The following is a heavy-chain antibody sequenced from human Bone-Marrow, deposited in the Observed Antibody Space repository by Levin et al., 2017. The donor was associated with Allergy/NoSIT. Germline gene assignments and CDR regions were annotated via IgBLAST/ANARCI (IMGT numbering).Heavy chain of an antibody. CDR3: ARDQDYGFLSGLGWFDP. CDR1: GFSLSDYT. Sequence: PGGSLRLSCLGSGFSLSDYTMNWVRQAPGKGLEWVASISGSSSYIFYADSVNGRFTVSRDNAQNSVYLQMSSLRADDTAIYFCARDQDYGFLSGLGWFDPWGQGTQVTVSS. J-gene: IGHJ5*02. CDR2: ISGSSSYI. D-gene: IGHD3-3*01. V-gene: IGHV3-21*06.